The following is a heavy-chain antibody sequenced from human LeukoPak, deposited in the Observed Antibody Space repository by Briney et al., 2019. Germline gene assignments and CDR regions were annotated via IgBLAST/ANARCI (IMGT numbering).Heavy chain of an antibody. J-gene: IGHJ4*02. V-gene: IGHV1-2*06. CDR2: INPNSGGT. Sequence: ASVKVSCKASGYTFTGYYMRWVRQAPGQGLEWMGRINPNSGGTNYAQKFQGRVTMTRDTSISAAYTELSRLRSDDTAVYYCARRCKTGTTLGELDYWGQGTLVTVSS. CDR3: ARRCKTGTTLGELDY. D-gene: IGHD1-1*01. CDR1: GYTFTGYY.